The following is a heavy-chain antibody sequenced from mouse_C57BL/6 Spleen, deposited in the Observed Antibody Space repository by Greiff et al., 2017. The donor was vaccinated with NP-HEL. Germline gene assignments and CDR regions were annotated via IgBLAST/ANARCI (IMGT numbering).Heavy chain of an antibody. D-gene: IGHD1-1*01. V-gene: IGHV1-61*01. CDR1: GYTFTSYW. Sequence: QVQLQQPGAELVRPGSSVKLSCKASGYTFTSYWMDWVKQRPGQGLEWIGNIYPSDSETHYNQKFKDKATLTVDKSSSTAYMQLSSLTSEDSAVYDCARSPYYYGSSYVDYWGQGTTLTVSS. J-gene: IGHJ2*01. CDR2: IYPSDSET. CDR3: ARSPYYYGSSYVDY.